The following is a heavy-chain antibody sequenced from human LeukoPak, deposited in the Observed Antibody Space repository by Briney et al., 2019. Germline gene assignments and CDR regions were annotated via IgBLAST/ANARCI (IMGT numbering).Heavy chain of an antibody. V-gene: IGHV5-51*01. CDR3: ARWVVGATDRIYYYYGMDV. Sequence: GESLKISCKGSGYSFTSYWIGWVRQMPGKGLEWMGIIYPGDSDTRYSPSFQGQVTISADKSISTAYLQWSSLKASDTAMYYCARWVVGATDRIYYYYGMDVWGQGTTVTVSS. CDR2: IYPGDSDT. CDR1: GYSFTSYW. D-gene: IGHD1-26*01. J-gene: IGHJ6*02.